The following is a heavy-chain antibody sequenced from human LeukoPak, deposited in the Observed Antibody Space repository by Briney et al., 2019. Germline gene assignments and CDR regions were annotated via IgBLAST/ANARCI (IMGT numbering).Heavy chain of an antibody. CDR2: IYYSGST. CDR3: ARHSGGRDSSGEYWYFDL. D-gene: IGHD3-22*01. Sequence: SETLSLTCTVSGGSISSYYWSWIRQPPGKGLEWIGYIYYSGSTNYNPSLKSRVTISVDTSKNQFSLKLSSVTAADTAVYYCARHSGGRDSSGEYWYFDLWGRDTLVTASS. CDR1: GGSISSYY. V-gene: IGHV4-59*08. J-gene: IGHJ2*01.